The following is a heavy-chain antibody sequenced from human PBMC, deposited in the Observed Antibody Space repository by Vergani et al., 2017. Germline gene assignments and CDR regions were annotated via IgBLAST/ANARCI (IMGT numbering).Heavy chain of an antibody. CDR3: ARDRVDIVATTTYYYYYYGMDV. V-gene: IGHV3-30*03. J-gene: IGHJ6*02. CDR2: ISYDGSNK. Sequence: QVQLVESGGGVVQPGRSLRLSCAASGFTFSSYGMHWVRQAPGKGLEWVAVISYDGSNKYYADSVKGRFTISRDNSKNTLYLQMNSLRAEDTAVYYCARDRVDIVATTTYYYYYYGMDVWGQGTTVTVSS. CDR1: GFTFSSYG. D-gene: IGHD5-12*01.